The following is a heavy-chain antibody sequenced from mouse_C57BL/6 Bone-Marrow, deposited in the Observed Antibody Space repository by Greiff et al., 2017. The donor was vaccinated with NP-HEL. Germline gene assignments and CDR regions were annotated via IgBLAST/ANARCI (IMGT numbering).Heavy chain of an antibody. CDR3: ARHEDRGLYYIPAFDY. CDR2: FYPGSGSI. V-gene: IGHV1-62-2*01. CDR1: GYTFTEYT. D-gene: IGHD2-1*01. Sequence: QVQLKQSGAELVKPGASVKLSCKASGYTFTEYTIHWVKQRSGQGLEWIGWFYPGSGSIKYNEKFKDKATLTADKSSSTVYMELSRLTSEDSAVYFCARHEDRGLYYIPAFDYWGQGTTLTVSS. J-gene: IGHJ2*01.